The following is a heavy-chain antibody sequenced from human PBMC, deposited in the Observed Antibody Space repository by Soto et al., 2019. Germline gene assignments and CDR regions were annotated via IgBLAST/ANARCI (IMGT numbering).Heavy chain of an antibody. V-gene: IGHV1-46*01. J-gene: IGHJ5*02. CDR1: GFTLTNYY. D-gene: IGHD3-10*01. CDR2: INPSSGDT. CDR3: ARRIIGGPGDSWFDP. Sequence: ASVKVSCKASGFTLTNYYIHWLRQTPGQGLEWMGIINPSSGDTHYAQKFQGRVTMTRDTSTSTVYLEVSGLRSDDTALYYCARRIIGGPGDSWFDPWGQGTLVTVSS.